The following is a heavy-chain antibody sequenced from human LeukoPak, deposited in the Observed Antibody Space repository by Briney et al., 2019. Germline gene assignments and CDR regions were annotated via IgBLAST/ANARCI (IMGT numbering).Heavy chain of an antibody. Sequence: GGSLRLSCAASGFTFSSYSMNWVRQAPGKGLEWVSSISSSSSYIYYADSVKGRFTISRDNAKNSLYLQMNSLRAEDTAVYYCAGRSVGEGFGYWGQGTLVTVSS. CDR1: GFTFSSYS. V-gene: IGHV3-21*01. D-gene: IGHD4-17*01. J-gene: IGHJ4*02. CDR3: AGRSVGEGFGY. CDR2: ISSSSSYI.